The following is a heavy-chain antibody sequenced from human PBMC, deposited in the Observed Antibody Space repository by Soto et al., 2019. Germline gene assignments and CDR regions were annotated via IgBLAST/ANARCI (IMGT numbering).Heavy chain of an antibody. CDR1: GFTFSSYG. Sequence: QVQLVESGGGVVQPGRSLRLSCAASGFTFSSYGMHWVRQAPGKGLEWVAVISYDGSNKYHADSVKGRFTISRDNSKNTLYLQMNSLRAEDTAVYYCAKEAGFGELLYYYFDYWGQGTLVTVSS. D-gene: IGHD3-10*01. CDR3: AKEAGFGELLYYYFDY. CDR2: ISYDGSNK. V-gene: IGHV3-30*18. J-gene: IGHJ4*02.